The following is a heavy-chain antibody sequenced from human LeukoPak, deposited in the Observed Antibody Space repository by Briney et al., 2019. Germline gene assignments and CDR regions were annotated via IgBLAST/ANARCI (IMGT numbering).Heavy chain of an antibody. CDR3: ARDAYDYVWGSYRMDAFDI. CDR1: GGSISSYY. Sequence: SETLSLTCTVSGGSISSYYWSWIRQPPGKGLEWIGYIYYSGSTNYNPSLKSRVTISVDTSKNQFSLKLSSVTAADTAVYYCARDAYDYVWGSYRMDAFDIWGQGTMVTVSS. CDR2: IYYSGST. J-gene: IGHJ3*02. D-gene: IGHD3-16*01. V-gene: IGHV4-59*12.